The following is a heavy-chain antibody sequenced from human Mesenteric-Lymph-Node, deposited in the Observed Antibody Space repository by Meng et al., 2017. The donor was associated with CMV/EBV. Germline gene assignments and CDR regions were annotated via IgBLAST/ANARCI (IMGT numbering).Heavy chain of an antibody. J-gene: IGHJ6*02. CDR2: ISNSASTI. CDR1: GFTLSNSY. Sequence: GESLKISCAASGFTLSNSYMTWVRQAPGKGLEWVSYISNSASTIYYADSVKGRFTISRDNVKNSLYLQMNSLRVEDTAMYYCARDLGESDFWSGYYNSYYYYGLDVWGQGTTVTVSS. D-gene: IGHD3-3*01. CDR3: ARDLGESDFWSGYYNSYYYYGLDV. V-gene: IGHV3-11*01.